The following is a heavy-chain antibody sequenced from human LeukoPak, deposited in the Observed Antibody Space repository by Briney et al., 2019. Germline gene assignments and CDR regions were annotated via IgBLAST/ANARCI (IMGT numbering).Heavy chain of an antibody. CDR1: GGSISSSSYY. V-gene: IGHV4-39*01. Sequence: SETLSLTCTVSGGSISSSSYYWGWIRQPPGKGLEWIGSIYYSGSTYYNPSLKSRVTISVDTSKNQFSLKLSSVTAADTAVYYCARYIRGYGMDVWGQGTTVTVSS. J-gene: IGHJ6*02. CDR3: ARYIRGYGMDV. CDR2: IYYSGST. D-gene: IGHD1-14*01.